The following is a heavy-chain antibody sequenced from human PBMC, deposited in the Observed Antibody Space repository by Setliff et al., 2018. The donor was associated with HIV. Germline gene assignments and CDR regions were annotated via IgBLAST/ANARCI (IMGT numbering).Heavy chain of an antibody. J-gene: IGHJ6*04. V-gene: IGHV1-8*01. CDR3: ASGKGVRGVIIRGGLDV. D-gene: IGHD3-10*01. CDR2: MNPNSGAT. Sequence: ASVKVSCKTSGHPFSNYDIIWVRRATGQGLEWMGWMNPNSGATGYAQKFKDRFIMTRDTSISTAYMELCSLTSEDTAVYYCASGKGVRGVIIRGGLDVWGKGTTVTVSS. CDR1: GHPFSNYD.